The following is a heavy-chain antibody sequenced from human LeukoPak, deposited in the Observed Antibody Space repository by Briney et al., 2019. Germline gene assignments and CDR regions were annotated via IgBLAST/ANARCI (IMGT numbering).Heavy chain of an antibody. D-gene: IGHD5-24*01. CDR3: ARSSGHRDGYNWPYYFDY. CDR2: ISVSGITI. CDR1: GFTFSSYE. J-gene: IGHJ4*02. Sequence: GGSLRLSCAASGFTFSSYEMNWVRQAPGKGLEWVSYISVSGITIYSADSLKCRFTRSRDNAKNSLYLQMNSLRAEDTAVYYCARSSGHRDGYNWPYYFDYWGQGTLVTVSS. V-gene: IGHV3-48*03.